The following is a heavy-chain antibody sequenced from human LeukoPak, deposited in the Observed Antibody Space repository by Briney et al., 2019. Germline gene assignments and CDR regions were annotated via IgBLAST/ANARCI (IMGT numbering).Heavy chain of an antibody. D-gene: IGHD3/OR15-3a*01. V-gene: IGHV4-39*07. CDR2: INHSGTT. J-gene: IGHJ4*02. CDR1: AGAITRTSYY. Sequence: KSSETLSLTCTVSAGAITRTSYYWSWIRQSPGRGLEWIGSINHSGTTNDNPSLKSRVTISRDTSKNQFSLKLTSVTAADTAVYYCAREVRANDFWTAYSRGSIFDFWGQGTLVAVSS. CDR3: AREVRANDFWTAYSRGSIFDF.